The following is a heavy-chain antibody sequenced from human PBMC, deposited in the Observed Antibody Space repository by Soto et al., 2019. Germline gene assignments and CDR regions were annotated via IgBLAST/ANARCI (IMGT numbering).Heavy chain of an antibody. D-gene: IGHD2-15*01. CDR2: ISSSSSTI. CDR1: GFSLSSYS. V-gene: IGHV3-48*02. CDR3: ARDIRGCRGGSCYSPYDAFDI. Sequence: GSLRLSGAASGFSLSSYSMNWVRQAPGKGLEGVSYISSSSSTIYYADSVKGRFTISRDNAKNSLYLQMNSLRDEDTAVYYCARDIRGCRGGSCYSPYDAFDIWGQGTMVTVSS. J-gene: IGHJ3*02.